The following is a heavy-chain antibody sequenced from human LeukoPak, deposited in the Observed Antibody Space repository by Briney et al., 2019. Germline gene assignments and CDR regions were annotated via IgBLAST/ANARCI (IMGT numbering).Heavy chain of an antibody. D-gene: IGHD5-24*01. V-gene: IGHV6-1*01. CDR3: ARGWLQSGFDY. CDR2: TYDKSNWYN. Sequence: SQTLSLTHAISGDSVHTNSGGWNWIRQSPSRGLEWLGRTYDKSNWYNDYAVSVKSRITINLDTSKNQFSLQLNSVTPEDTAVYYCARGWLQSGFDYWGQGTLVTVSS. J-gene: IGHJ4*02. CDR1: GDSVHTNSGG.